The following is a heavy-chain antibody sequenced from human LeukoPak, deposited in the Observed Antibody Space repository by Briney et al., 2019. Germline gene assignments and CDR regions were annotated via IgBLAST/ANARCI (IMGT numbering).Heavy chain of an antibody. V-gene: IGHV3-66*01. CDR2: IYRGGDT. D-gene: IGHD3-3*01. Sequence: PGGSLRLSCAASGLTVGSKYMGWVRQAPGRGLEWVSVIYRGGDTYYADSVRGRFTASRDISQNTLYLQMNRLRVEDTAVYYCATRPDDNDFPYFDFWGQGTLVLVSS. CDR3: ATRPDDNDFPYFDF. CDR1: GLTVGSKY. J-gene: IGHJ4*02.